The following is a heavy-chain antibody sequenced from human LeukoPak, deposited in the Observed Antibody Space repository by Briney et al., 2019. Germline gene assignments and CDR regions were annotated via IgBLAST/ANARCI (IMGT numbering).Heavy chain of an antibody. CDR2: IYYSGST. D-gene: IGHD3-22*01. V-gene: IGHV4-39*07. J-gene: IGHJ5*02. CDR1: GGSISSSSYY. Sequence: SETLSLTCTVSGGSISSSSYYWGWIRQPPGKGLEWIGSIYYSGSTYCNPSLKSRVTISVDTSKNQFSLKLSSVTAADTAVYYCARRGNYYDSSGYYVAWGQGTLVTVSS. CDR3: ARRGNYYDSSGYYVA.